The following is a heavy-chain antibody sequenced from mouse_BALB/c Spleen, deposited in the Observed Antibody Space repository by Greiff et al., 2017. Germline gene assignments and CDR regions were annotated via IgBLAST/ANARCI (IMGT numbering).Heavy chain of an antibody. CDR1: GYSFTGYY. CDR2: INPYNGAT. V-gene: IGHV1-31*01. Sequence: VQLQQSGPELVKPGASVKISCKASGYSFTGYYMHWVKQSHVKSLEWIGRINPYNGATSYNQNFKDKASLTVDKSSSTAYMELHSLTSEDSAVYYCARSPYGKGMDYWGQGTSVTVSS. J-gene: IGHJ4*01. D-gene: IGHD2-1*01. CDR3: ARSPYGKGMDY.